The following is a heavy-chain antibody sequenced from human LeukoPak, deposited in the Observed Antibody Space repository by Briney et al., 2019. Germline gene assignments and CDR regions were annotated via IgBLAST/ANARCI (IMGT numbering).Heavy chain of an antibody. J-gene: IGHJ4*02. CDR3: ARLVVTPCNRGWYYEH. V-gene: IGHV3-7*03. Sequence: GGSLRLSCAASEFIFSNYWMSWVRQGPGEGPEWVANINQGGSEKYYVDSVKGRFTISRDNAKNSLDLQMNSLRVEDTAIYYCARLVVTPCNRGWYYEHWGQGTLVTVSS. D-gene: IGHD7-27*01. CDR1: EFIFSNYW. CDR2: INQGGSEK.